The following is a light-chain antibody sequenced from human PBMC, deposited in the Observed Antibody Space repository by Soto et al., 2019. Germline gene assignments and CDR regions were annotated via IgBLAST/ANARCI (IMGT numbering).Light chain of an antibody. Sequence: EIVMIQSPATLSVSTGESVTLSSRASQLFSSNLAWYQHKPGQAPRLLIYDTSSRATGIPDRFSGSGSGTDFTLTISRLEPEDFAVYYCQQYGSSSITFGQGTRLEIK. J-gene: IGKJ5*01. CDR2: DTS. CDR3: QQYGSSSIT. V-gene: IGKV3-20*01. CDR1: QLFSSN.